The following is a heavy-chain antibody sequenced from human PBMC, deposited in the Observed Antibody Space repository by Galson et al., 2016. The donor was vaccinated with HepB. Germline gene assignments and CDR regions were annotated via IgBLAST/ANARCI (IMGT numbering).Heavy chain of an antibody. CDR2: INAGNGIT. Sequence: SVKVSCKASGYTFKTYAFHWVRLAPGQGLECMGWINAGNGITKASQNFQGRVTITRDTTASTVYMELSSLRPDDTAVYYCARAGYYDESGYHTGLDYWGQGTLVTVSS. D-gene: IGHD3-16*01. V-gene: IGHV1-3*01. J-gene: IGHJ4*02. CDR1: GYTFKTYA. CDR3: ARAGYYDESGYHTGLDY.